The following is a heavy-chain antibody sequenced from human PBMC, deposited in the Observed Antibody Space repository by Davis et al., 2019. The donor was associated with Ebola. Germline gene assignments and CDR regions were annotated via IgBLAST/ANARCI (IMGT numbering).Heavy chain of an antibody. V-gene: IGHV1-69*13. CDR3: ASGEFQDYFDS. CDR1: GGTFNTFA. Sequence: AASVKVSCKSSGGTFNTFAFSWVRQVPGQGLEWMGRFIPRFGTTDYALTFRGRVTITADGSTRTVYLELSSLRSDDTAIYFCASGEFQDYFDSWGHGTLVTVSS. CDR2: FIPRFGTT. D-gene: IGHD3-10*01. J-gene: IGHJ4*01.